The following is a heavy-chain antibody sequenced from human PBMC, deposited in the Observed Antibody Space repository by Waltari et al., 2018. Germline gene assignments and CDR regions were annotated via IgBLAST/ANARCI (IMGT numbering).Heavy chain of an antibody. J-gene: IGHJ4*02. CDR2: VHRSGKT. Sequence: QVQLQESGPGLVKPSGTLSLTCTVSGDSMSSRDFWSCVSQSPEKGLEWIGQVHRSGKTNYNPSLESRVAISIDMSNNQFSLKVTSTTAADTAVYYCARDRGRGLYLDSWGQGTLVTVSP. V-gene: IGHV4-4*02. CDR3: ARDRGRGLYLDS. CDR1: GDSMSSRDF. D-gene: IGHD2-15*01.